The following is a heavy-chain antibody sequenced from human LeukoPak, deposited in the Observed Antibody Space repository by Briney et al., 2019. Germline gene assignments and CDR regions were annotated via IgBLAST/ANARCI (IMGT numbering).Heavy chain of an antibody. Sequence: ASVKVSCTASGYTFTTYVINWVRQAPGQGLEWMGWINTNTGNPTYAQGFTGRFAFSLDTSVSTAYLQISSLKAEDTALYYCARMKCSGGSCYSNYWGQGTLVTVSS. V-gene: IGHV7-4-1*02. CDR1: GYTFTTYV. CDR2: INTNTGNP. J-gene: IGHJ4*02. CDR3: ARMKCSGGSCYSNY. D-gene: IGHD2-15*01.